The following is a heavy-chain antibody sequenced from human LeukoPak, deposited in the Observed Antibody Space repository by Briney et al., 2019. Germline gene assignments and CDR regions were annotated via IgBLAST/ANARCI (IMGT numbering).Heavy chain of an antibody. V-gene: IGHV4-34*01. J-gene: IGHJ3*02. D-gene: IGHD4-17*01. Sequence: PSETLSLTCAVYGGSFSAYYWSWIRQPPGKGLEWIGDINHSGSTNNNPSLESRVIISVDTSKNQFSLKLSSVTAADTAVYYCARARPTVTDDYDAFDIWGQGTMVTVSS. CDR3: ARARPTVTDDYDAFDI. CDR2: INHSGST. CDR1: GGSFSAYY.